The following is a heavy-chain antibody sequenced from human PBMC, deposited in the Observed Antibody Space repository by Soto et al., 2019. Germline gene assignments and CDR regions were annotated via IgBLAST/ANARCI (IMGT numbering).Heavy chain of an antibody. CDR1: GGFVTSGSYY. V-gene: IGHV4-61*01. CDR3: ARVERGTATTVVDAFDI. Sequence: SETLSLTCTVYGGFVTSGSYYWSWIRQPPGKGLEWIGEMSHSGGTHFNPSLKSRVTISVDTSKNQFTLKMSSVTAADTALYYCARVERGTATTVVDAFDIWGPGTMVTVSS. CDR2: MSHSGGT. J-gene: IGHJ3*02. D-gene: IGHD1-1*01.